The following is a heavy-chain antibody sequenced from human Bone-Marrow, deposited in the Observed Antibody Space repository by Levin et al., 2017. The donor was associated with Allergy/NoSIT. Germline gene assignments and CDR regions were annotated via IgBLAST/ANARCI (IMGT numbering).Heavy chain of an antibody. V-gene: IGHV3-23*01. D-gene: IGHD1-26*01. Sequence: PGGSLRLSCAASGFTFSSYAMSWVRQAPGKGLEWVSAISGSGGSTYYADSVKGRFTISRDNSKNTLYLQMNSLRAEDTAVYYCAKDTHFPGEVLVASDYWGQGTLVTVSS. J-gene: IGHJ4*02. CDR2: ISGSGGST. CDR3: AKDTHFPGEVLVASDY. CDR1: GFTFSSYA.